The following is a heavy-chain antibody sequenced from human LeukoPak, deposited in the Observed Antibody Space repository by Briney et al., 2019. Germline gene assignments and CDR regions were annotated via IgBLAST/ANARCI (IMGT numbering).Heavy chain of an antibody. CDR3: AKVSYNWNDYHYGMDV. J-gene: IGHJ6*02. V-gene: IGHV3-30*04. CDR1: GFTFSSYA. Sequence: PGRSLRLSCAASGFTFSSYAMHWVRQAPGKGLEWVALISYDGSNKYSADSVKGRFTISRDNSKNTLYLQMNSLRAEDTAVYYCAKVSYNWNDYHYGMDVWGQGTTVTVSS. CDR2: ISYDGSNK. D-gene: IGHD1-20*01.